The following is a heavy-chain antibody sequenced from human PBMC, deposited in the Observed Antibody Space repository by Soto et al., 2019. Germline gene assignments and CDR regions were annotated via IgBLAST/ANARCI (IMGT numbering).Heavy chain of an antibody. CDR1: GGSFSGYY. V-gene: IGHV4-34*01. CDR2: INHSGST. D-gene: IGHD2-2*01. Sequence: PSETLSLTCAVYGGSFSGYYWSWIRQPPGKGLEWIGEINHSGSTNYNPSLKSRVTISVDTSKNQFSLKLSSVTAAHSAVYYCARGRRGQLRLVWLDPWGQGTLVIVSS. J-gene: IGHJ5*02. CDR3: ARGRRGQLRLVWLDP.